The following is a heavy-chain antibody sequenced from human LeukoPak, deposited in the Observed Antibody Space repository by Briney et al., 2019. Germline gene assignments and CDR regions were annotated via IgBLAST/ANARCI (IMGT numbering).Heavy chain of an antibody. J-gene: IGHJ6*02. CDR1: GFTFSSYA. CDR2: ISGSGGST. D-gene: IGHD3-10*01. CDR3: AKSTPIWFGELSNPYYYYYGMDV. Sequence: GGSLRLSCAASGFTFSSYAMSWVRQAPGKGLEWVSAISGSGGSTYYADSVKGRFTISRDNSKNTLYLQMNSLRAEDTAVYYCAKSTPIWFGELSNPYYYYYGMDVWGQGTTVTVS. V-gene: IGHV3-23*01.